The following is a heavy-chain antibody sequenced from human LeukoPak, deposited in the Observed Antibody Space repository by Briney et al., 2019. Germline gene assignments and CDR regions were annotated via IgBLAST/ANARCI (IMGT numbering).Heavy chain of an antibody. CDR3: ARDLDGTYSFDY. D-gene: IGHD5/OR15-5a*01. V-gene: IGHV4-59*01. CDR1: GGSISSYY. Sequence: SETLSLTCTVSGGSISSYYWSWIRQPPGKGLEWIGYIYYSGSTNYNPSLKSRVTISVDTSKNQFSLKLGSVTAADTAVYYCARDLDGTYSFDYWGQGTLVTVSS. J-gene: IGHJ4*02. CDR2: IYYSGST.